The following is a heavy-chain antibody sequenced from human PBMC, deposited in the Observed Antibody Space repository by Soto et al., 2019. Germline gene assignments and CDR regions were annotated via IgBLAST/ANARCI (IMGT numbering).Heavy chain of an antibody. J-gene: IGHJ6*02. V-gene: IGHV1-69*13. Sequence: SVKVSCKASGGTFSSYAISWVRQAPGQGLEWMGGIIPIFGTANYAQKFQGRVTITADESTSTAYMELSSLRSEDTAVYYCARDGPVTMVRGVIITIYGMDVWGQGTTVTVS. CDR2: IIPIFGTA. CDR1: GGTFSSYA. D-gene: IGHD3-10*01. CDR3: ARDGPVTMVRGVIITIYGMDV.